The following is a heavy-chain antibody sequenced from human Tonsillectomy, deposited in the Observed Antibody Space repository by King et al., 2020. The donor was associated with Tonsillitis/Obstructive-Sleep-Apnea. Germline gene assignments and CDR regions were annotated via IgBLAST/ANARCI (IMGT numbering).Heavy chain of an antibody. V-gene: IGHV3-48*03. CDR3: ARVALYYSSTRCCAFDI. J-gene: IGHJ3*02. CDR2: ISSSGSTI. CDR1: GFTFSSYE. Sequence: VQLVESGGGLVQPGGSLRLSCAASGFTFSSYEMNWVRQAPGKGLEWVSYISSSGSTIYYADSVKGRFTISRDNAKNSLYLQMNSLRAEDRAVYYCARVALYYSSTRCCAFDIWGQGTVDPVS. D-gene: IGHD2-2*01.